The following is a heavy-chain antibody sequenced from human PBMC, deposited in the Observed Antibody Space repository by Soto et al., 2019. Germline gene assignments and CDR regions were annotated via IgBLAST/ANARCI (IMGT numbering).Heavy chain of an antibody. Sequence: EVQLVESGGGLVKPGGSLRLSCAASGFTFSSYSMNWVRQAPGKGLEGVSSISSSGTYIYYADSVKGRFTISRDNAKNSLYLQMNSLRAEDTAVYYCAFAGSGSYSNVADAFDIWGQGTMVTVSS. CDR2: ISSSGTYI. CDR3: AFAGSGSYSNVADAFDI. V-gene: IGHV3-21*01. CDR1: GFTFSSYS. D-gene: IGHD3-10*01. J-gene: IGHJ3*02.